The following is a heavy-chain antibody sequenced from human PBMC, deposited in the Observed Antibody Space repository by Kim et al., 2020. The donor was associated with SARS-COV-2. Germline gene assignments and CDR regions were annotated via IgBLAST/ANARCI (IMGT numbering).Heavy chain of an antibody. V-gene: IGHV4-59*01. CDR3: ARVLAAAGTVYYYYMDV. Sequence: LKSRVTISVDTSKNQFSLKLSSVTAADTAVYYCARVLAAAGTVYYYYMDVWGKGTTVTVSS. D-gene: IGHD6-13*01. J-gene: IGHJ6*03.